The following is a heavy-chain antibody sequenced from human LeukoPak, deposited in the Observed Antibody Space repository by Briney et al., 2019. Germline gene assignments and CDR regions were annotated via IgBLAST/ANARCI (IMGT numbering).Heavy chain of an antibody. CDR1: GFTFSRYW. J-gene: IGHJ6*04. Sequence: GSLRLSCAASGFTFSRYWMSWVRQAPGKGLEWVANMKEDGSEKYYVDSVKGRFTISRDNAKNSLYLQMNSLRAEDTAVYYCAELGITMIGGVWGKGTTVTISS. CDR3: AELGITMIGGV. V-gene: IGHV3-7*01. D-gene: IGHD3-10*02. CDR2: MKEDGSEK.